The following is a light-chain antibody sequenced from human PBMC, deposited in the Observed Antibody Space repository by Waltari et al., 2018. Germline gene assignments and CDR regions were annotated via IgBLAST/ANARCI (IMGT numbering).Light chain of an antibody. J-gene: IGLJ3*02. CDR3: ATWDDSLSGLV. CDR2: IKK. CDR1: SSNIGGNT. Sequence: QSVLTQPPSASGTPGQRVTISCSGSSSNIGGNTVNWSQQLPGTAPKLLVHIKKQRPSGVPGRCSGSKSGPSASLAISGLQSEDEADYYCATWDDSLSGLVFGGGTRLTVL. V-gene: IGLV1-44*01.